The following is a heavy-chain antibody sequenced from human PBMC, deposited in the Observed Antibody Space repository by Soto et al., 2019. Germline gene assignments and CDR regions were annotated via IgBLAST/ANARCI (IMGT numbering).Heavy chain of an antibody. D-gene: IGHD4-4*01. Sequence: PXQXLKISCKCSGYXFTTYLVAWVRHMPGKGLESIASIYPGDSDTRYSPSFQGQVTISADKSISTAYLQWNFLKASDTAMYYCASGHYILPPATDRRMGYYYGLDGWVQGTKV. CDR1: GYXFTTYL. V-gene: IGHV5-51*01. CDR2: IYPGDSDT. J-gene: IGHJ6*02. CDR3: ASGHYILPPATDRRMGYYYGLDG.